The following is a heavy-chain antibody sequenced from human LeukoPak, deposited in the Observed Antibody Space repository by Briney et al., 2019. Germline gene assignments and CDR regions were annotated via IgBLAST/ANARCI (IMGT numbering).Heavy chain of an antibody. D-gene: IGHD4-17*01. CDR2: IHTSGDT. CDR1: GFTFSSYA. V-gene: IGHV3-23*01. CDR3: IVFGDSNH. Sequence: GGSLRLSCAASGFTFSSYAMGWVRQAPGKGLEWVSAIHTSGDTCYADSVKGRFTISRDTSKNTLYLQINSLRVEDTAVYYCIVFGDSNHWGQGTLVTVSS. J-gene: IGHJ5*02.